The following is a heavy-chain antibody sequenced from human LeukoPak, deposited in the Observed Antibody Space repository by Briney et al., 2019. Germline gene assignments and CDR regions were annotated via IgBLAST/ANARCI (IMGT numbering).Heavy chain of an antibody. D-gene: IGHD2-15*01. Sequence: GGSLRLSCAASGFTVSSNYMSWVRQAPGKGLEWVSVIYSGGSTYYADSVKGRFTISRDNSKNTLYLQMNSLRAEDTAVYYCARGGYCSGGSCYRSHDDYFDYWGQGTLVTVSS. CDR2: IYSGGST. CDR1: GFTVSSNY. CDR3: ARGGYCSGGSCYRSHDDYFDY. J-gene: IGHJ4*02. V-gene: IGHV3-66*02.